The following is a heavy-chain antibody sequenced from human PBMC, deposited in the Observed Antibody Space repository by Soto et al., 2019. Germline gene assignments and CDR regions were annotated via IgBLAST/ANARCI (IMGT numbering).Heavy chain of an antibody. CDR1: GFNFGANT. V-gene: IGHV3-23*01. J-gene: IGHJ4*02. CDR2: IGSSGAGT. CDR3: ALRKTGSYFDY. D-gene: IGHD1-26*01. Sequence: GGSLRLSCAASGFNFGANTIHWVRQAPGKGLEWVSGIGSSGAGTYYADFVKGRFIISRDNSKNTLHLQMNTLRAEDTAVYYCALRKTGSYFDYWGQGTLVTVSS.